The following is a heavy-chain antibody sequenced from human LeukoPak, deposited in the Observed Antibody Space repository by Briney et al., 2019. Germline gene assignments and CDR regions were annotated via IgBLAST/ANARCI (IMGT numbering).Heavy chain of an antibody. CDR1: GFTFSSYG. Sequence: PGGSLRLSCAASGFTFSSYGMHWVRQAPGKGLEWVAFIRYDGSNKYYADSVKGRFTISRDNSKNTLYLQMNSLRAEDTAVYYCAKDRIVVVPAAIPLFDHWGQGTLVTVSS. CDR3: AKDRIVVVPAAIPLFDH. V-gene: IGHV3-30*02. CDR2: IRYDGSNK. D-gene: IGHD2-2*01. J-gene: IGHJ4*02.